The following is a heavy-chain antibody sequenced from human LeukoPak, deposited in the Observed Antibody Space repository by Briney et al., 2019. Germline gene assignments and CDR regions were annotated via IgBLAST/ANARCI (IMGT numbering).Heavy chain of an antibody. V-gene: IGHV3-23*01. J-gene: IGHJ5*02. CDR1: GFTFSSYA. CDR2: ISGSGGST. D-gene: IGHD6-13*01. CDR3: AKEGSSSWALYNWFDP. Sequence: GALRLSCAASGFTFSSYAMSWVRQAPGKGLEWVSAISGSGGSTYYADSVKGRFTISRDNSKNTLYLQMNSLRAEDTAVYYCAKEGSSSWALYNWFDPWGQGTLVTVSS.